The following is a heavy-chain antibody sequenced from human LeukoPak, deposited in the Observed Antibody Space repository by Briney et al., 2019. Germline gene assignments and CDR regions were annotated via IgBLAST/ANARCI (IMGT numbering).Heavy chain of an antibody. CDR2: IFPGDSET. J-gene: IGHJ4*02. Sequence: GESLKISCKDSGSNFVDYWIGWVRQVPGRGLEWMAVIFPGDSETTYSPSFQGQVSISVDTSTNTAYLEWSSLKASDTAMYYCARLLENPYYFDYWGQGTLVTVSS. CDR1: GSNFVDYW. V-gene: IGHV5-51*01. CDR3: ARLLENPYYFDY.